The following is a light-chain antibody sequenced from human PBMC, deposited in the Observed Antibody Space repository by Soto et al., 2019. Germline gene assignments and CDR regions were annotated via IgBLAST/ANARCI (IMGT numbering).Light chain of an antibody. CDR3: QQYGTSEII. Sequence: EIVLTQSPGTLSLSPGERATLSCRASQTLSNSFIAWYQQKPGQAPRLLIYGTSSRATGVPDRYSASGSGTDFTLTISRLEPEDFAVFFCQQYGTSEIIFGQGTRLEIK. CDR1: QTLSNSF. J-gene: IGKJ5*01. CDR2: GTS. V-gene: IGKV3-20*01.